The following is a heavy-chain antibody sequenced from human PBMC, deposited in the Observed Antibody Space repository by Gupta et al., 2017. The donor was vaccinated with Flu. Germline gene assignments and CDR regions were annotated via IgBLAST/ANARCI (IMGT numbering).Heavy chain of an antibody. CDR1: GFTFSSSY. CDR2: INPDGSST. D-gene: IGHD4-17*01. CDR3: ATVTSGC. V-gene: IGHV3-74*03. J-gene: IGHJ4*02. Sequence: EMQLVESGGGLVQPGGYRSLPCAASGFTFSSSYLQWVRQAPGKGLVWVSRINPDGSSTTYAESVKGRFTISRDNAKNTLYLQMNSLGDDDTAVYYCATVTSGCWGQGTLVTVSS.